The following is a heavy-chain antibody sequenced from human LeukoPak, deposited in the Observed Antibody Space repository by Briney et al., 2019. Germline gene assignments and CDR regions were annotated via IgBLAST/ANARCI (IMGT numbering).Heavy chain of an antibody. D-gene: IGHD4-23*01. Sequence: WASVKVSCKASGYTFTSYHMHWVRQAPGQGLEWMGIINPSGGSTSYAQKFQGRVTMTRDMSTSTDYMELSSLRSEDTAVYYCARDNSVEDTAWWFDPWGQGTLVTVSS. CDR3: ARDNSVEDTAWWFDP. CDR2: INPSGGST. J-gene: IGHJ5*02. CDR1: GYTFTSYH. V-gene: IGHV1-46*01.